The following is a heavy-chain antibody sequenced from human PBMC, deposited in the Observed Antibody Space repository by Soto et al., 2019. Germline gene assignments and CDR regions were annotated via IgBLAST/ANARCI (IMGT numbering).Heavy chain of an antibody. CDR1: GGSISSGDYY. CDR3: ARRTARGVKYFQH. Sequence: QVQLQESGPGLVKPSQTLSLTCTVSGGSISSGDYYWSWIRQPPGKGLEWIGYIYYSGSTSYNPALTIRITISVDTSKNQFSLKMSSVTAADTAVYYCARRTARGVKYFQHCGQGTLVTVSS. V-gene: IGHV4-30-4*01. D-gene: IGHD3-10*01. J-gene: IGHJ1*01. CDR2: IYYSGST.